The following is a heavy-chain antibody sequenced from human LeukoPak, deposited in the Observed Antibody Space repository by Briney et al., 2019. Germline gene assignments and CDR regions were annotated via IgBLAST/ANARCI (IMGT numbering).Heavy chain of an antibody. D-gene: IGHD2-2*01. Sequence: GGSLRLSCAASGFTFSSYSMNWVRQAPGNGLEWGSSISSSSSYIYYADSVKGRFTISRDNAKNSLYLQMNSLRAEDTAVYYCARGVRNCSSTSCYGLFDYWGQGTLVTVSS. CDR2: ISSSSSYI. CDR3: ARGVRNCSSTSCYGLFDY. J-gene: IGHJ4*02. CDR1: GFTFSSYS. V-gene: IGHV3-21*01.